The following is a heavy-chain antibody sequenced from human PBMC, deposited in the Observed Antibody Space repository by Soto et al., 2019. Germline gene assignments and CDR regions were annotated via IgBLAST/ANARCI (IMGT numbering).Heavy chain of an antibody. CDR2: LGGGGGTT. CDR1: GFSLSDHW. D-gene: IGHD6-19*01. J-gene: IGHJ4*02. Sequence: PGGSLRLSCAASGFSLSDHWMHWVRQAPGKGLEWVSRLGGGGGTTYYADSVKGRFTISRDNSKNTLYLQMNSLRAEDTAVYYCAKTSRVGGWSLKTAFDYWGQGTLVTVSS. V-gene: IGHV3-23*01. CDR3: AKTSRVGGWSLKTAFDY.